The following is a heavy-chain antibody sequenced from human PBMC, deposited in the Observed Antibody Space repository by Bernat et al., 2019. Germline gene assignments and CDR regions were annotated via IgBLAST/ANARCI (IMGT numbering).Heavy chain of an antibody. CDR1: GGTFSSYA. CDR2: IIPIFGIA. D-gene: IGHD3-10*01. Sequence: QVQLVQSEAEVKKPGSSVKVSCKASGGTFSSYAISWVRLAPGQGLEWMGGIIPIFGIANYAQKFQGRVTITADKSTSTAYMELSSLRSEETAVYYCARSSVQYYGSGSYYPWFDPWGQGTLVTVSS. J-gene: IGHJ5*02. CDR3: ARSSVQYYGSGSYYPWFDP. V-gene: IGHV1-69*17.